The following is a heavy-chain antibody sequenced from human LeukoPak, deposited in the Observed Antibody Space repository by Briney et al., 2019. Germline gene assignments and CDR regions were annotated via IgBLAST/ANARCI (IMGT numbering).Heavy chain of an antibody. V-gene: IGHV3-7*03. CDR3: ARRYFDY. CDR2: IKQDGSEK. Sequence: GGSLRLSCVASGFTFSHYSMNWVRQAPGKGLEWVANIKQDGSEKYYVDSVKGRFTISRDNAKNSLYLQMNSLRAEDTAVYYCARRYFDYWGQGTLVTVSS. J-gene: IGHJ4*02. CDR1: GFTFSHYS.